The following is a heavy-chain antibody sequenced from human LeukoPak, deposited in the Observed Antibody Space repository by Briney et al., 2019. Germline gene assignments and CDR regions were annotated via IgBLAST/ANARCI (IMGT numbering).Heavy chain of an antibody. CDR3: ARDRRITMVRGVKGDYYMDV. Sequence: PSETLSLTCTVSGGSISSSSYYWGWIRQPPGKGLEWIGSIYYSGSTYYNPSLKSRVTISVDTSKNQFSLKLSSVTAADTAVYYCARDRRITMVRGVKGDYYMDVWGKGTTVTISS. D-gene: IGHD3-10*01. CDR2: IYYSGST. V-gene: IGHV4-39*07. CDR1: GGSISSSSYY. J-gene: IGHJ6*03.